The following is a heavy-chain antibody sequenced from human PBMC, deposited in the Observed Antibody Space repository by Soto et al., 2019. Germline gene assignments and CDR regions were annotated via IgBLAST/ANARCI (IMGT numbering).Heavy chain of an antibody. CDR2: INAGNGNT. CDR1: GYTFTSYA. CDR3: ARVGRDSYYYYYGMDV. D-gene: IGHD2-15*01. Sequence: XSVKVSCTASGYTFTSYAMHWVRQAPGQRLEWMGWINAGNGNTKYSQKFQGRVTITRDTSASTAYMELSSLRSEDTAVYYCARVGRDSYYYYYGMDVCGQGTTVTVSS. J-gene: IGHJ6*02. V-gene: IGHV1-3*01.